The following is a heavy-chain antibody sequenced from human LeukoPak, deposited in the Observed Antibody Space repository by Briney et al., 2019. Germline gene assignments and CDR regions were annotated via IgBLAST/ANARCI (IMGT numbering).Heavy chain of an antibody. V-gene: IGHV1-8*01. CDR3: ARDFIVVVPAAKNLNYYYYRMDV. CDR1: GYTFTSYD. Sequence: ASVKVPCKASGYTFTSYDINWVRQATGQGLEWMGWMNPNSGNTGYAQKFQGRVTMTRNTSISTAYMELSSLRSEDTAVYYCARDFIVVVPAAKNLNYYYYRMDVWGQGTTVTVSS. CDR2: MNPNSGNT. J-gene: IGHJ6*02. D-gene: IGHD2-2*01.